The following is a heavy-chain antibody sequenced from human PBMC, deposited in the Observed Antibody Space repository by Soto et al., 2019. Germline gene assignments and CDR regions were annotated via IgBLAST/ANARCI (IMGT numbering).Heavy chain of an antibody. Sequence: EVQLLESGGGLVQPGGSLRLSCAASGFTFSSYAMSWVRQAPGKGLEWVSAISGSGGSTYYADSVKGRFTIYRDNSKNTLYLQMNRLRAEDTAVYYCAKDTPYYYDSSDGGYFDYWGQGTLVTVSS. CDR2: ISGSGGST. CDR3: AKDTPYYYDSSDGGYFDY. D-gene: IGHD3-22*01. CDR1: GFTFSSYA. V-gene: IGHV3-23*01. J-gene: IGHJ4*02.